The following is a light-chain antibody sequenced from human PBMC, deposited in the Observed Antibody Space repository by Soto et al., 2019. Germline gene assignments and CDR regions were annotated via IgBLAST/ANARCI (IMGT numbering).Light chain of an antibody. CDR3: GTWDSSLSDVA. CDR2: DNY. Sequence: QSVLTQPTSVSAAPGQKVTISCSGSSSNIGNNYVSWYQQLPGTAPKLLIYDNYKRPSGIPDRFSGSKSGTSATLGITGLQTGDEADYYCGTWDSSLSDVAFGGGTQLTVL. J-gene: IGLJ7*01. CDR1: SSNIGNNY. V-gene: IGLV1-51*01.